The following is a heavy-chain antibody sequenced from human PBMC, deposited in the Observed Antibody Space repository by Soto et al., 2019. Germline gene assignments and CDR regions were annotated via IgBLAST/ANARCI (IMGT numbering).Heavy chain of an antibody. J-gene: IGHJ5*02. CDR3: AKDGGRECYFCNRFDP. Sequence: QVQLVQSGAEVKKPGSSVKVSYKASGGTFSNYAITWVRQAPGQGLEWLGRIIPIFGTRDYAQKFQGRVTIATDESTTTAYKELSSLSSDDTAVYYCAKDGGRECYFCNRFDPWGQGTLVTVSS. CDR1: GGTFSNYA. D-gene: IGHD2-15*01. CDR2: IIPIFGTR. V-gene: IGHV1-69*05.